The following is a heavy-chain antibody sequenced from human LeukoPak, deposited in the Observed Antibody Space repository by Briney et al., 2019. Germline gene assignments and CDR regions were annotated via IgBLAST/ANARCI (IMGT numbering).Heavy chain of an antibody. V-gene: IGHV1-2*02. CDR1: GYTFTGYY. CDR3: ARDIKYSGYPKAAFDI. D-gene: IGHD5-12*01. J-gene: IGHJ3*02. Sequence: ASVKVSCKASGYTFTGYYMHWVRQAPGQGLEWMGWINPNSGGTNYAQKFQSRVTMTRDTSISTAYMELSRLRSDDTAVYYCARDIKYSGYPKAAFDIWGQGTMVTVSS. CDR2: INPNSGGT.